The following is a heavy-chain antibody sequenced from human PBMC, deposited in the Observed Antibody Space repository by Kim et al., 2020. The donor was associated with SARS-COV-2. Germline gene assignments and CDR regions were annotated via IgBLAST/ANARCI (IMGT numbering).Heavy chain of an antibody. CDR3: AKPFSGSYFGYDY. Sequence: GGSLRLSCAASGFTFSTYGMHWVRQAPGKGLEWVAVISYDGSNKYYADSVKGRFTISRDNSKNTLYLQMNSLRIEDTAVYYCAKPFSGSYFGYDYWGQGTLVTVSS. J-gene: IGHJ4*02. CDR2: ISYDGSNK. CDR1: GFTFSTYG. D-gene: IGHD1-26*01. V-gene: IGHV3-30*18.